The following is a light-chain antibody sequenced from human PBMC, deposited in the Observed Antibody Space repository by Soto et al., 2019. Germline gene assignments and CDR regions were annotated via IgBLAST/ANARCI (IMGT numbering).Light chain of an antibody. CDR2: TAS. Sequence: EIVMTQSPATLSVSPGERVTLSCRATQNINSNLAWYQQKSGQSPRLLIYTASTRATGIPARFSGSGSGTEFTLTISSLQPEDFAVYYCHQYDNWHTFGQGTKLEIK. V-gene: IGKV3-15*01. CDR3: HQYDNWHT. J-gene: IGKJ2*01. CDR1: QNINSN.